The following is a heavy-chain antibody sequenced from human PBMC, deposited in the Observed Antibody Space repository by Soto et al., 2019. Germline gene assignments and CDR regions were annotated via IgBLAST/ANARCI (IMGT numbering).Heavy chain of an antibody. CDR1: GFTFSNAW. CDR3: TTVGSYYDYVWGSYYFDL. J-gene: IGHJ2*01. D-gene: IGHD3-16*01. CDR2: IKSKTDGGTT. V-gene: IGHV3-15*07. Sequence: EVQLVESGGGLVKPGGSLRLSCAASGFTFSNAWMNWVRQAPGKGLEWVGRIKSKTDGGTTDYAAPVKGRFTISRDDSKNTLYLQMNSLKTEDTAVYYCTTVGSYYDYVWGSYYFDLWGRGTLVTVSS.